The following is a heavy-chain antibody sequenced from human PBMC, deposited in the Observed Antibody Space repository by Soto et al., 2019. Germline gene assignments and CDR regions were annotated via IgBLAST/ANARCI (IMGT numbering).Heavy chain of an antibody. D-gene: IGHD1-26*01. J-gene: IGHJ4*02. Sequence: EVQLVESGGTLVQPGGSLRLSCAASGFTFSSYWMHWVRQVPGKGLVWVSRIHSDGSTTYADSVKGRFTILRDNAKNTLYLQMNSLRAEDTAVYYCTTAGRTYFQHWGQGTLVTVSS. CDR3: TTAGRTYFQH. CDR1: GFTFSSYW. V-gene: IGHV3-74*01. CDR2: IHSDGST.